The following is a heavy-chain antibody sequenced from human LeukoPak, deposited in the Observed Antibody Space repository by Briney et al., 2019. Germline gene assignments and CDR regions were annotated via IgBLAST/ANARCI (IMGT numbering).Heavy chain of an antibody. J-gene: IGHJ4*01. V-gene: IGHV3-11*01. CDR2: ISDRGDTI. Sequence: GGSLRLSCTASGFTFSDYYMSWIRQAPGKGLEWVSYISDRGDTIYYADSVKGRFTISRGNANNSVSLQMDSLRDEDTAVYYCARLKAGNWGPGSLVTVSS. CDR1: GFTFSDYY. CDR3: ARLKAGN.